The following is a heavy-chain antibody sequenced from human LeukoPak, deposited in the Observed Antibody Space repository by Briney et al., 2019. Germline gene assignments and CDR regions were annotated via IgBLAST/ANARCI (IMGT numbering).Heavy chain of an antibody. V-gene: IGHV4-59*08. CDR1: GGSISSYY. J-gene: IGHJ4*02. Sequence: PSETLSLTCTVSGGSISSYYWSWIRQPPGKGLEWIGYIYYSGSTNYNPSLKSRVTISVDTSKNQFSLKLSSVTAADTAVYYCARWPAGGGYFDYWGQGTLVTVSS. D-gene: IGHD3-16*01. CDR3: ARWPAGGGYFDY. CDR2: IYYSGST.